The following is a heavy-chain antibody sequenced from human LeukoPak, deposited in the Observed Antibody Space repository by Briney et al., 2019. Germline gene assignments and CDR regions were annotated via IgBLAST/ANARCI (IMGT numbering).Heavy chain of an antibody. Sequence: ASVKVSCKASGYTFTSYGISWVRQAPGQGLEWMGWISAYNGNTNYAQKPQGRVTMTTDTSTSTAYMELRSLRSDDTAVYYCARGLELFLSNYYYGMDVWGQGTTVTVSS. CDR1: GYTFTSYG. D-gene: IGHD1-7*01. CDR2: ISAYNGNT. J-gene: IGHJ6*02. V-gene: IGHV1-18*01. CDR3: ARGLELFLSNYYYGMDV.